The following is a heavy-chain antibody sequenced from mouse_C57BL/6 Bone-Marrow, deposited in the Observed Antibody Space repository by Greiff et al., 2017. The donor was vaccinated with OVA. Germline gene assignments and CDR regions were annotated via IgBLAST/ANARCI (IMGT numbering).Heavy chain of an antibody. CDR2: IAPEDGET. CDR1: GFNITAYY. V-gene: IGHV14-2*01. CDR3: ASGYWYVDV. Sequence: EVTLMESGAELVKPGASVTLSCPASGFNITAYYMHWVKQRTEQGLEWIGRIAPEDGETKSAPQFQGKATITADTASNPAYLQLSSLTSEDTAGYYCASGYWYVDVWGTGTTVTVSS. J-gene: IGHJ1*03.